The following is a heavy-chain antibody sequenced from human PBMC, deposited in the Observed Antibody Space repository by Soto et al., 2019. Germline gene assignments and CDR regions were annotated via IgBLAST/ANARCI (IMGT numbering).Heavy chain of an antibody. D-gene: IGHD3-22*01. J-gene: IGHJ4*02. CDR1: GFTFSSYA. CDR3: AKDGFSRRAISTMIVVVHHEPFDY. Sequence: GGSLRLCCAASGFTFSSYAMSWVRQAPGKGLEWVSAISGSGGSTYYADSVKGRFTISRDNSKNTLYLQMNSLRAEDTAVYYCAKDGFSRRAISTMIVVVHHEPFDYWGQGTLVTVSS. CDR2: ISGSGGST. V-gene: IGHV3-23*01.